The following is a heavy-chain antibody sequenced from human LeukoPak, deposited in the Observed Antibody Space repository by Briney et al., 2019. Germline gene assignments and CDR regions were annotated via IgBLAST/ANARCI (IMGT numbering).Heavy chain of an antibody. CDR1: GFTFSSYV. CDR2: IYYSGST. V-gene: IGHV4-31*02. J-gene: IGHJ4*02. D-gene: IGHD1-26*01. CDR3: ARHYLGGNYPDYFNH. Sequence: LRLSCAASGFTFSSYVMSWIRQHLGKGLEWIGYIYYSGSTYYNPSLKSRVTISVDTSKNQFSLKLSSVTAADTALYSCARHYLGGNYPDYFNHWGQGTLVTVSS.